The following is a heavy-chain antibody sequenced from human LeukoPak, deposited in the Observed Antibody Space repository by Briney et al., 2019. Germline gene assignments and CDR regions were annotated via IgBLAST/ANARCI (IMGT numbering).Heavy chain of an antibody. Sequence: PGGSLRLSCAASGFTDSSNYMSWVRQAPGKGLEWVSVIYSGGSTYYADSVKGRFTISRDNAKNSLYLQMNSLRAEDTAVYYCARTSGYSSGWYPDYWGQGTLVTVSS. J-gene: IGHJ4*02. CDR1: GFTDSSNY. CDR2: IYSGGST. D-gene: IGHD6-19*01. CDR3: ARTSGYSSGWYPDY. V-gene: IGHV3-66*01.